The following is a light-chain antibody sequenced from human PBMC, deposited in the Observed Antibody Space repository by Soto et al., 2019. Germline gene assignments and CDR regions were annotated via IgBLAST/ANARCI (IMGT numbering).Light chain of an antibody. CDR3: TSYTGSSLV. CDR2: DVT. J-gene: IGLJ2*01. V-gene: IGLV2-14*03. CDR1: SSDVGNYNY. Sequence: QSALTQPASVSGSPGQSITISCTGTSSDVGNYNYVSWYQQHPGKAPRLMIYDVTNRPSGVSNRFSGSKSGNTAPLTISGLQAEDEADYYCTSYTGSSLVFGGGTKVTVL.